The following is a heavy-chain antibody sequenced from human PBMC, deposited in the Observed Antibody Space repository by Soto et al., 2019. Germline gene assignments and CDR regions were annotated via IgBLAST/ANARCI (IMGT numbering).Heavy chain of an antibody. CDR1: GFTFSDYY. Sequence: PGGSLRLSCAASGFTFSDYYMSWIRQAPGKGLEWVSYISSSGSTIYYADSVKGRFTIPRDNAKNSLYLQMNSLRAEDTAVYYCARDRTLRGDCSSTSCYRGYYYYMDVWGKGTTVTVSS. V-gene: IGHV3-11*01. CDR2: ISSSGSTI. D-gene: IGHD2-2*01. CDR3: ARDRTLRGDCSSTSCYRGYYYYMDV. J-gene: IGHJ6*03.